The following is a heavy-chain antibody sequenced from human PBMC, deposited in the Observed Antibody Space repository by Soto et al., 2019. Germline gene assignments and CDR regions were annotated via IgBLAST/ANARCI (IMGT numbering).Heavy chain of an antibody. CDR2: ISYDGNNK. V-gene: IGHV3-30*03. CDR3: ARDDPWFDY. Sequence: GGSLRLSCAASGFTFSSYGMHWVRQAPGKGLEWVAVISYDGNNKYYADSVKGRFTISRDNSKNTLYLQMNSLRTEDTAVYYCARDDPWFDYWGQGTLVTVSS. J-gene: IGHJ4*02. CDR1: GFTFSSYG.